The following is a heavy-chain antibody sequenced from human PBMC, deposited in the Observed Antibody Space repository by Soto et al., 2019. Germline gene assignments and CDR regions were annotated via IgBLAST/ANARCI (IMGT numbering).Heavy chain of an antibody. CDR3: ARDLYRARPDWYFDY. CDR2: INPNSGGT. Sequence: VASVKVSCKASGYTFTGYYMHWVRQAPGQGLERMGWINPNSGGTNYAQKFQGRVTMTRDTSISTAYMELSRLRSDDTAVYYCARDLYRARPDWYFDYWGQGTLVTVSS. J-gene: IGHJ4*02. V-gene: IGHV1-2*02. CDR1: GYTFTGYY. D-gene: IGHD6-6*01.